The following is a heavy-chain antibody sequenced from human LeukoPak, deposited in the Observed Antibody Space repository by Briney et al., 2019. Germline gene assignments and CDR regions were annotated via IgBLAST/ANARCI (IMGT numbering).Heavy chain of an antibody. CDR3: ARGPGYCSSTSCPRSWFDP. V-gene: IGHV1-69*05. CDR1: GGTFSSYA. J-gene: IGHJ5*02. Sequence: SVKVSCKASGGTFSSYAISWVRQAPGQGLEWMGGIIPIFGTANYAQKFQGRVTITTDESTSTAYMELSSLRSEDTAVYYCARGPGYCSSTSCPRSWFDPWGQGTLVTVSS. CDR2: IIPIFGTA. D-gene: IGHD2-2*01.